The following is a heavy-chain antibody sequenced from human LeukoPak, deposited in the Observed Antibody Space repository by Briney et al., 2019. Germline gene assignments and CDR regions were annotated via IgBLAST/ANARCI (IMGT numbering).Heavy chain of an antibody. CDR1: AFTFSSYG. CDR2: ISNDGSNE. J-gene: IGHJ4*02. D-gene: IGHD2-21*01. Sequence: GGSLRLSCAASAFTFSSYGMHWVRQAPGKGLEWVAAISNDGSNEYYADSVKGRFTISRDNSKNTLYLQMSSLRAEDTAVYYCAKEFNRGLPDYWGQGTLVTVPS. V-gene: IGHV3-30*18. CDR3: AKEFNRGLPDY.